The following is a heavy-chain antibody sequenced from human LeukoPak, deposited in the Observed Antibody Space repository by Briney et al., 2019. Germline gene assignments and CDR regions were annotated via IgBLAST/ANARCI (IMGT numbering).Heavy chain of an antibody. V-gene: IGHV3-7*04. CDR2: INQEGSEM. CDR3: ARSAGEIYYYYGMDV. CDR1: GFTFDDYG. Sequence: PRGSLRLSCAASGFTFDDYGMTWVRQAPGKRLQWVSNINQEGSEMYYVDSVKGRFTISRDNAKNSLYLQMNSLRAEDTAVYYCARSAGEIYYYYGMDVWGQGTTVTVSS. J-gene: IGHJ6*02. D-gene: IGHD3-16*01.